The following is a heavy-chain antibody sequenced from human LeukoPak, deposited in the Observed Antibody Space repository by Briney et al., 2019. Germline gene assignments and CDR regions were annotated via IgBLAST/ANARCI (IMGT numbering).Heavy chain of an antibody. J-gene: IGHJ4*02. CDR3: ARHPHYYFDNSAR. Sequence: PETLSLTCAVSDDFISTSNSYWGSIRQPPGKGLEWIGSLYYSGNTYYNPSLKSRVTISVDTSKNQLSLRLSSVTAADTAVYYCARHPHYYFDNSARWGQGTLVTVSS. CDR1: DDFISTSNSY. D-gene: IGHD3-22*01. CDR2: LYYSGNT. V-gene: IGHV4-39*01.